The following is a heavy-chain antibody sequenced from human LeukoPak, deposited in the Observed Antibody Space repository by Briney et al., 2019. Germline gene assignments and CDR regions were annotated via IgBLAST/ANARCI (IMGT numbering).Heavy chain of an antibody. CDR1: GFTFRSSR. V-gene: IGHV3-74*01. Sequence: GGPLRHSRAPPGFTFRSSRRHSAGKALGRGGFLFSRVISDGRSPNYEDSGKGRFTISRDNAKNSLYLQMNSLRVEDMALYYCVKARRDGYNSWGIFDYWGQGTLVTVSS. J-gene: IGHJ4*02. CDR2: VISDGRSP. D-gene: IGHD5-24*01. CDR3: VKARRDGYNSWGIFDY.